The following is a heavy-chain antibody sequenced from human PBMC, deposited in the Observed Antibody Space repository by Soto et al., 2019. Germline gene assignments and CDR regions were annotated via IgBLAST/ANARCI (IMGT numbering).Heavy chain of an antibody. CDR1: GGSISSYY. CDR3: ARRWGMGVDY. CDR2: IYYSGST. D-gene: IGHD3-16*01. V-gene: IGHV4-59*01. Sequence: QVQLQESGPGLVKPSETLSLTCTVSGGSISSYYWSWIRQPPGKGLEWIGYIYYSGSTNYNPSLKSRVTISVDTSKNQFSLKLSSVTAADTAVYYCARRWGMGVDYWGQGTLVTVSS. J-gene: IGHJ4*02.